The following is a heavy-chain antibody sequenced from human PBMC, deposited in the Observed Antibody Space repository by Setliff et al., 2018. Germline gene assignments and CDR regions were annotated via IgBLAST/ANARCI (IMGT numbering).Heavy chain of an antibody. CDR3: ARYDSSGYSENYYFDY. Sequence: SETLSLTCTVSGGSISSGDYYWSWIRQPPGKGLEWIGSIYHSGSTYYNPSLKSRVTMFVDTSKNQFSLMLYSVTAADTAIYYCARYDSSGYSENYYFDYWGQGTLVTVSS. J-gene: IGHJ4*02. D-gene: IGHD3-22*01. V-gene: IGHV4-39*07. CDR2: IYHSGST. CDR1: GGSISSGDYY.